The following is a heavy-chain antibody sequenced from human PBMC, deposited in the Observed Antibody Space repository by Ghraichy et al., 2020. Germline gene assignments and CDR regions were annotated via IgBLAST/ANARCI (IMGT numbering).Heavy chain of an antibody. CDR1: GFTVSSDY. CDR3: VRHDYLEN. CDR2: ICSDVDGCGT. V-gene: IGHV3-53*01. D-gene: IGHD4-11*01. Sequence: GGSLRLSCAASGFTVSSDYMNWVRQAPGRGLEWVSTICSDVDGCGTKYADSVKGRFTISRDNSKNTLVLQMNYLRAEDTAVYYCVRHDYLENWGQGNLVT. J-gene: IGHJ4*02.